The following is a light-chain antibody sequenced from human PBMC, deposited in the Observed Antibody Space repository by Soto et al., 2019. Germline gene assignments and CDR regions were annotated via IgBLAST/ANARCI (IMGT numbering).Light chain of an antibody. J-gene: IGKJ1*01. V-gene: IGKV3-15*01. CDR1: QSISGT. Sequence: EVVMMHFPSTLSVSPGGRATLSCRASQSISGTLAWYQQKPGQAPRLLIYGAFTRATGSPARFSGSGSGTDFTLTITSLQSGDFAVYYCQQYDNRPWTFGQGTKVDIK. CDR3: QQYDNRPWT. CDR2: GAF.